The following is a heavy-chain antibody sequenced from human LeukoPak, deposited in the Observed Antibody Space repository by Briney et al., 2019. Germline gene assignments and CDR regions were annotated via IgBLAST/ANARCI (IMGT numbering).Heavy chain of an antibody. CDR3: AKGDVSVTREFDY. CDR2: ISWDGGST. Sequence: GGSLRLSCAASGFTFDDYAMHWVRQAPGKGLEWVSLISWDGGSTYYADSVKGRFTISRDNAQNSLYLQMNSLRAEDTAVYYCAKGDVSVTREFDYWGQGTLVTVSS. V-gene: IGHV3-43D*03. D-gene: IGHD7-27*01. J-gene: IGHJ4*02. CDR1: GFTFDDYA.